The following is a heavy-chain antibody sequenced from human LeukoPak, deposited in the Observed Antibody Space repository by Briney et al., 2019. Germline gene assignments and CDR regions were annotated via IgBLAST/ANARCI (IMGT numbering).Heavy chain of an antibody. CDR3: AGNVLRYFDWSYYFDY. V-gene: IGHV4-4*07. J-gene: IGHJ4*02. D-gene: IGHD3-9*01. CDR2: IYTSGST. CDR1: GGSISSYY. Sequence: PSETLSLTRTVSGGSISSYYWSWIRQPAGKGLEWIGRIYTSGSTNYNPSLKSRVTMSVDTSKNQFSLKLSSVTAADTAVYYCAGNVLRYFDWSYYFDYWGQGTLVTVSS.